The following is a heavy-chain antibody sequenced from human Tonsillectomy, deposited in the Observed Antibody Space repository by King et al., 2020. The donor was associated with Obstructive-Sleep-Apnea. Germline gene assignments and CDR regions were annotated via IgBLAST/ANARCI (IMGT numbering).Heavy chain of an antibody. J-gene: IGHJ4*02. CDR3: ARGSIVTTIGGFDY. D-gene: IGHD5-12*01. V-gene: IGHV3-48*04. CDR2: ITSSTTI. CDR1: GFTFSSDR. Sequence: VQLVESGGGLVQPGGSLRLSCAASGFTFSSDRMNWVRQAPGKGLEWVSYITSSTTIYYADSVKGRFSISRDNAKKSLYLQMNSLRAEDTAVYYCARGSIVTTIGGFDYWGQGTLVTVSS.